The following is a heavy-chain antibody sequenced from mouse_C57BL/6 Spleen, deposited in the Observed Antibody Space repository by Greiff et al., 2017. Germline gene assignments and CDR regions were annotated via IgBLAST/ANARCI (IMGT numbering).Heavy chain of an antibody. CDR3: ARRLFDY. D-gene: IGHD1-2*01. J-gene: IGHJ2*01. Sequence: VQLQQPGAELVMPGASVKLSCKASGYTFTSYWMHWVKQRPGQGLGWIGEIDPSDSYTNYNQKFKGKSTLTVDKSSSTAYMQLSSLSSEDSAVYYCARRLFDYWGQGTTLTVSS. CDR2: IDPSDSYT. CDR1: GYTFTSYW. V-gene: IGHV1-69*01.